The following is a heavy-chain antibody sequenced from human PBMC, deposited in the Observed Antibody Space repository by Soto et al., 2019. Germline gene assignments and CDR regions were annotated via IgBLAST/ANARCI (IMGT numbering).Heavy chain of an antibody. V-gene: IGHV4-34*01. D-gene: IGHD6-19*01. CDR1: GGSFSGYY. CDR2: INHSGST. CDR3: APDIAVAGDP. J-gene: IGHJ5*02. Sequence: QVQLQQWGVGLLKPSETLSLTCAVYGGSFSGYYWSWIRQPPGKGLEWIGEINHSGSTNYNPSLKSRVTISVDTSKNQFSLKLSSVTAADTAVYYCAPDIAVAGDPWGQGTLVTVSS.